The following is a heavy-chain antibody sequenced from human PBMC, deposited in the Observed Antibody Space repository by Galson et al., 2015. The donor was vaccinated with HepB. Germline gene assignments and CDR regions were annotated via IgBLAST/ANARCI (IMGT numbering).Heavy chain of an antibody. CDR1: GGTFSSYA. D-gene: IGHD2-2*02. CDR2: IVPIFGTA. CDR3: ARDNCSSTSCYNYYYYYMDV. V-gene: IGHV1-69*13. J-gene: IGHJ6*03. Sequence: SVKVSCKASGGTFSSYAISWVRQAPGQGLEWMGGIVPIFGTANYAQKFQGRVTITADESTSTAYMELSSLRSEDTAVYYCARDNCSSTSCYNYYYYYMDVWGKGTTVTVSS.